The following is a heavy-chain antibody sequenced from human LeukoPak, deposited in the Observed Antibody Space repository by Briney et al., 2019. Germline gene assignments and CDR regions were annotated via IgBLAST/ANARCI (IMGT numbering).Heavy chain of an antibody. CDR3: ARPWEITMSERSYNWFDS. V-gene: IGHV1-2*02. J-gene: IGHJ5*01. D-gene: IGHD1-26*01. Sequence: GASVKVSCKASGYTFTSYGISWVRQAPGQGLEWMGRINPNSGGTNYAQKFQGRVTMTRDTSISTAYMELSRLRSDDTAVYFCARPWEITMSERSYNWFDSWGQGTLVTVSS. CDR2: INPNSGGT. CDR1: GYTFTSYG.